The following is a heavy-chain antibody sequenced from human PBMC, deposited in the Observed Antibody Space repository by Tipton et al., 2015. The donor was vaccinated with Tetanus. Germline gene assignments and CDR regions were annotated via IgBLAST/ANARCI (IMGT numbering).Heavy chain of an antibody. D-gene: IGHD5-24*01. CDR3: ARGTDAYKSGNY. Sequence: TLSLTCTVSGGSVSSGSYYWSWIRQPPGKGLEWIGEIHPSGTTDYNPSLKSRVIISVDTSKNQFSLKLSSVTAADSALYFCARGTDAYKSGNYWGQGTLVTVSS. CDR2: IHPSGTT. V-gene: IGHV4-61*01. CDR1: GGSVSSGSYY. J-gene: IGHJ4*01.